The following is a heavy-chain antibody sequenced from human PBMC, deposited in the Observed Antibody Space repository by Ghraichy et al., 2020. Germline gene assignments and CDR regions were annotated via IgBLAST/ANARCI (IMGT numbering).Heavy chain of an antibody. CDR2: ISGSGGST. D-gene: IGHD6-13*01. Sequence: GGLRLSCAASGFTFSSYVLSWVRQAPGKGLEWVSAISGSGGSTYYPDSVKGRFTISRDNSNNTLDLQMNSLRAEDTAVYYCAKGIAAGTSTISYYYNGMDVWGQGTTVTVSS. V-gene: IGHV3-23*01. J-gene: IGHJ6*02. CDR3: AKGIAAGTSTISYYYNGMDV. CDR1: GFTFSSYV.